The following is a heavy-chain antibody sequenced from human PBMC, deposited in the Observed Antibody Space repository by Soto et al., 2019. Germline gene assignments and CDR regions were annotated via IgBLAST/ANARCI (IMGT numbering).Heavy chain of an antibody. CDR3: ARGYCSGGSCYSVRFDP. V-gene: IGHV1-69*01. D-gene: IGHD2-15*01. Sequence: GLEWMGGIIPIFGTANYAQKFQGRVTITADESTSTAYMELSSLRSEDTAVYYCARGYCSGGSCYSVRFDPWGQGTLVTVSS. J-gene: IGHJ5*02. CDR2: IIPIFGTA.